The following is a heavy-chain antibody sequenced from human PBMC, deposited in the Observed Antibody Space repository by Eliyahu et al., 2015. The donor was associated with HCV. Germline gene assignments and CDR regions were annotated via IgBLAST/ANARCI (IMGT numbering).Heavy chain of an antibody. Sequence: QLQLQESGPGLVKPSETLSLTCTVSGGSISSSSYXWGWIRQPPGKGLEWXGSTYYSGSTYYNPSLKSRVTISVDTSKNQFSLKLSSVTAADTAVYYCARHGRGDYYDSSGPYWYFDLWGRGTLVTVSS. CDR2: TYYSGST. D-gene: IGHD3-22*01. V-gene: IGHV4-39*01. J-gene: IGHJ2*01. CDR1: GGSISSSSYX. CDR3: ARHGRGDYYDSSGPYWYFDL.